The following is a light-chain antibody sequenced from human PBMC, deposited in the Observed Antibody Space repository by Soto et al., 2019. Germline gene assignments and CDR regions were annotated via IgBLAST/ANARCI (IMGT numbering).Light chain of an antibody. CDR3: SSYTSSSTLV. CDR2: EVS. V-gene: IGLV2-14*01. J-gene: IGLJ3*02. CDR1: SNDVGGYNY. Sequence: QSALTQPPSLSGSPGQSITISCTGTSNDVGGYNYVSWYQQHPGKAPKLMIYEVSNRPSGVSNRFSGSKSGNTASLTISGLQAEDEADYYCSSYTSSSTLVFGGGTKLTVL.